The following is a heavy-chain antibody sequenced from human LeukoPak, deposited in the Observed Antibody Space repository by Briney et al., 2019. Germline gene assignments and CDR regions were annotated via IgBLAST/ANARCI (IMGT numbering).Heavy chain of an antibody. Sequence: ASVKVSCKASGGTFTSYTINWVRQAPGQGLEWMGGIIPVFGPTNYAQKFQDRVTLTADESTSTAYMELSSLRSEDTAVYYCARGRVSELYWGQGTLVTVSS. CDR3: ARGRVSELY. D-gene: IGHD1-14*01. CDR2: IIPVFGPT. J-gene: IGHJ4*02. CDR1: GGTFTSYT. V-gene: IGHV1-69*01.